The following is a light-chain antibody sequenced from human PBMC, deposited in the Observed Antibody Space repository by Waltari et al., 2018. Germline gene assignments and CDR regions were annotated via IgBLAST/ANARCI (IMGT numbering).Light chain of an antibody. J-gene: IGKJ4*01. V-gene: IGKV2-28*01. CDR2: LGS. Sequence: DIVMTQSPLPLLVTPGKPASISCRSSQSLLHSNGYNYLDWYLQKPGQSPQLLIYLGSSRASGVPDRFSGSGSGTDFTLRISRVEAEDVGVYYCMQALQIPPAFGGGTKVEIK. CDR3: MQALQIPPA. CDR1: QSLLHSNGYNY.